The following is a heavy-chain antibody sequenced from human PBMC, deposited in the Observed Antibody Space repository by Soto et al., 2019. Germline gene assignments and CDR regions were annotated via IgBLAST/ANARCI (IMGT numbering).Heavy chain of an antibody. D-gene: IGHD3-3*01. Sequence: ESGGGVVQPGRSLRLSCAASGFTFSSYGMHWVRQAPGKGLEWVAVISYDGSNKYYADSVKGRFTISRDNSKNTLYLQMNSLRAEDTAVYYCAKSSPMEMDVWGQGTTVTVSS. CDR3: AKSSPMEMDV. CDR1: GFTFSSYG. CDR2: ISYDGSNK. V-gene: IGHV3-30*18. J-gene: IGHJ6*02.